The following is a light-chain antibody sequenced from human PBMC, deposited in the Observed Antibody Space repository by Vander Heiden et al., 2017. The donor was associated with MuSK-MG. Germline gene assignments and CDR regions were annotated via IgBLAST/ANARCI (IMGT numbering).Light chain of an antibody. CDR3: AAWDDSLNGWV. Sequence: QSVLTQQPPASGTPGQRVTISCSGSSSNIGSNTVNWYQQLPGTAPKLLIYSNNQRPSGVPDRFSGSKSGTSASLAISGLQSEDEADYYCAAWDDSLNGWVFGGGTKLTVL. CDR1: SSNIGSNT. CDR2: SNN. V-gene: IGLV1-44*01. J-gene: IGLJ3*02.